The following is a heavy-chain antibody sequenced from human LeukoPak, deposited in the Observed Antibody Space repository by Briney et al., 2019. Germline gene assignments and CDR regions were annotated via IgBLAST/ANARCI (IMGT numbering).Heavy chain of an antibody. CDR2: ITPYNGNT. J-gene: IGHJ4*02. D-gene: IGHD1-26*01. V-gene: IGHV1-18*01. CDR3: AREPSGGRVGAPGGPFDY. Sequence: ASVKVSCKASGYTFTNYGISWVRQAPGQGLEWMGWITPYNGNTNYAQKLQGRVTMTTDTSTSTAYMELRTLRSDDTALYYCAREPSGGRVGAPGGPFDYWGQGTLVTVSS. CDR1: GYTFTNYG.